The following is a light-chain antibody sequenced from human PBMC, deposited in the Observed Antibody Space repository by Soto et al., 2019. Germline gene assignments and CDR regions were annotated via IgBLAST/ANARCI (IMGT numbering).Light chain of an antibody. CDR3: QQYRT. CDR1: QSVLYSSNNKND. Sequence: DIVMTQSPDSLAVSLGERATINCKSSQSVLYSSNNKNDLAWYQQKPGQPPKLLLYWPSTRESGVPDRFGGSGSGTDFTRTISSLQAEDVAVYYCQQYRTFGRGTKVEI. J-gene: IGKJ1*01. V-gene: IGKV4-1*01. CDR2: WPS.